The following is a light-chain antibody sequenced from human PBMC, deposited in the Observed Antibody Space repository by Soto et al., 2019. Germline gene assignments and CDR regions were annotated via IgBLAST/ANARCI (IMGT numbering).Light chain of an antibody. Sequence: QSVLTQPASVSGSPGQSITISCTGTSSDVGGYNYVSWYQPHPGKAPKLIIYDVSNRPSGVSIRFSGSKSDNTASLTISGLQPEDEADYHCSSYTTSNTRQIVFGTGTKLTVL. CDR3: SSYTTSNTRQIV. V-gene: IGLV2-14*03. J-gene: IGLJ1*01. CDR1: SSDVGGYNY. CDR2: DVS.